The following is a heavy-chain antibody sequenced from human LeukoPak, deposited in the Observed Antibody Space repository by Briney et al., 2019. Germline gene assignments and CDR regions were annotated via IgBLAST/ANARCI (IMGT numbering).Heavy chain of an antibody. CDR2: VYHSGST. Sequence: SETLSLTCTVSGYSISSGYSWGWIRQPPGKGLEWMGSVYHSGSTFYNPSLESRVTISVDTSKNQFSLKLSSVTAADTAVYYCARGLTTVTTSDYWGQGTLVTVSS. V-gene: IGHV4-38-2*02. CDR1: GYSISSGYS. J-gene: IGHJ4*02. CDR3: ARGLTTVTTSDY. D-gene: IGHD4-17*01.